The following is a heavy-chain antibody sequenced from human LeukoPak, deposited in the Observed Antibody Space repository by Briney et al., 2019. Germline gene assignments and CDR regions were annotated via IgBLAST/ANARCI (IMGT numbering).Heavy chain of an antibody. J-gene: IGHJ4*02. D-gene: IGHD2-21*02. CDR2: ISGSGGST. CDR3: AKDRGQLAYCGGDCWTFDC. CDR1: GFTSSSYA. V-gene: IGHV3-23*01. Sequence: GGSLRLSCAASGFTSSSYAMSWVRQAPGKGLEWVSAISGSGGSTYYADSVKGRFTISRDNSKNTLYLQMNSLRAEDTAVYYCAKDRGQLAYCGGDCWTFDCWGQGTLVTVSS.